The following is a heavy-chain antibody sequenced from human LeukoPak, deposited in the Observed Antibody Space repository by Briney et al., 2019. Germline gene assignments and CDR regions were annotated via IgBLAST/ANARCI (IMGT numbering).Heavy chain of an antibody. V-gene: IGHV4-34*01. D-gene: IGHD3-3*01. Sequence: SETLSLTCAVYGGSFSGYYWSWIRQPPGKGLEWIREINHSGSTNYNPSLKSRVTISVDTSKNQFSLKLSSVTAADTAVYYCARGRGTIFGVVIIPPYFDYWGQGTLVTVSS. CDR1: GGSFSGYY. J-gene: IGHJ4*02. CDR3: ARGRGTIFGVVIIPPYFDY. CDR2: INHSGST.